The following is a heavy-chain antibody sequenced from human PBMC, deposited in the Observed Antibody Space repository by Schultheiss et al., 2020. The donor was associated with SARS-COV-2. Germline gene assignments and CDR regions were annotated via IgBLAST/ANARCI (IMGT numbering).Heavy chain of an antibody. J-gene: IGHJ6*02. CDR2: ISAYNGNT. CDR3: AREPILAAGYYYYGMDV. D-gene: IGHD2-15*01. V-gene: IGHV1-18*01. Sequence: ASVKVSCKASGYTFTSYGISWVRQAPGQGLEWMGWISAYNGNTNYAQKLQGRVTMTTDTSTSTAYMELRSLRSDDTAVYYCAREPILAAGYYYYGMDVWGQGTTVTVSS. CDR1: GYTFTSYG.